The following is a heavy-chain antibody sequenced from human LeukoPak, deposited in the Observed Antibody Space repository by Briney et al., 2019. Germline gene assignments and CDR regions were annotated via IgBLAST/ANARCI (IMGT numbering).Heavy chain of an antibody. J-gene: IGHJ4*02. D-gene: IGHD3-10*01. CDR3: ARDLLWFGERDY. CDR1: GYTFTGYY. V-gene: IGHV1-2*02. CDR2: INPNSGGT. Sequence: ASVKVSCKASGYTFTGYYMHWVRQAPGQGLEWMGWINPNSGGTNYAQKFQGRVTMTRDTSISTAYMELSRPRSDDTAVYYCARDLLWFGERDYWGQGTLVTVSS.